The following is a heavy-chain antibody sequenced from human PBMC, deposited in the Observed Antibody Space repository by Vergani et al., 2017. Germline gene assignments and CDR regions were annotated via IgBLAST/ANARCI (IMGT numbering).Heavy chain of an antibody. J-gene: IGHJ6*02. CDR3: ARDGLGSGSYYRASGWYADYDGMDV. Sequence: QVQLVQSGAEVKKPGSSVKVSCKASGSTFSSYAISWVRQAPGQGLEWMGRIIPIFGTANYAQKFQGRVKITADESTSTAYMELSSLRSEDTAVYYCARDGLGSGSYYRASGWYADYDGMDVWGQGTTVTVSS. CDR1: GSTFSSYA. V-gene: IGHV1-69*13. D-gene: IGHD3-10*01. CDR2: IIPIFGTA.